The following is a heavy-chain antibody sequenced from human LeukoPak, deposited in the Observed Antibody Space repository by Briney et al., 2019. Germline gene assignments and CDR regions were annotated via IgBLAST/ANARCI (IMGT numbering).Heavy chain of an antibody. V-gene: IGHV3-66*01. CDR1: GFTVSSNY. D-gene: IGHD3-22*01. CDR2: IYSGGST. Sequence: PGGSLRLSCAASGFTVSSNYMSWVRQAPGKGLEWVSVIYSGGSTYYADSVKGRFTISRDNSKNTLYLQMNSLRAEDTAVYYCARFRRILQKYYYDSSGYYYYDYWGQGTLVTVSS. CDR3: ARFRRILQKYYYDSSGYYYYDY. J-gene: IGHJ4*02.